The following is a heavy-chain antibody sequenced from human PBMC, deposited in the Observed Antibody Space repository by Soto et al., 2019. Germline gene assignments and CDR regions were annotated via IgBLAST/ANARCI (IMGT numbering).Heavy chain of an antibody. J-gene: IGHJ5*02. D-gene: IGHD3-9*01. CDR1: GFTFSDWY. CDR2: ISHSDHDI. CDR3: ARFGHYFDNDDYWGVLDH. Sequence: QVQLVESGGGLVKPGGSLRLSCAASGFTFSDWYMTWIRQAPGKGLEWISYISHSDHDIKYADSVKGRFTISRDNTKKSVFLQMNSLRDEDTAVYYCARFGHYFDNDDYWGVLDHWGQGTLVTVSS. V-gene: IGHV3-11*01.